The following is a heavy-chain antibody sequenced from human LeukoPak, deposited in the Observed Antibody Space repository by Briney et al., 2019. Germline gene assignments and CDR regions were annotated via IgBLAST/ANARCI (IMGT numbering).Heavy chain of an antibody. CDR3: AKVGLGYCGSTMCSTDY. V-gene: IGHV3-30*02. D-gene: IGHD2-2*01. CDR2: MQYDGNNK. J-gene: IGHJ4*02. CDR1: GFSLSSFG. Sequence: PGGSLRLSCAASGFSLSSFGMHWVRQAPGKGLEWVAFMQYDGNNKYYADSVKGRFTISRDNSKNTLYLQMNSLRTEDTAMYYCAKVGLGYCGSTMCSTDYWGQGTLVTVSS.